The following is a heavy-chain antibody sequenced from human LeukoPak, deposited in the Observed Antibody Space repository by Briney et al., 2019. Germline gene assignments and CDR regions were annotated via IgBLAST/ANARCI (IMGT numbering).Heavy chain of an antibody. Sequence: SVKVSCKASGYTFTSYGINWVRQAPGQGLEWMGGIIPIFGTANYAQKFQGRVTITADESTSTAYMELSSLRSEDTAVYYCAREISYYDSSGYCDYWGQGTLVTVSS. CDR2: IIPIFGTA. V-gene: IGHV1-69*13. J-gene: IGHJ4*02. CDR1: GYTFTSYG. CDR3: AREISYYDSSGYCDY. D-gene: IGHD3-22*01.